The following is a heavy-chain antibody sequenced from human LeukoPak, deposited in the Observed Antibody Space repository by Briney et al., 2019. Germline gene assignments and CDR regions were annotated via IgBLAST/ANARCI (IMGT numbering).Heavy chain of an antibody. CDR3: ATGPQDGFGPTDY. V-gene: IGHV1-24*01. Sequence: ASVKVSCKVSGYTLTELSMHWVRQAPGKGLEWMGGFDPEDGETTYAQKFQGRVTMTEDTSTDTAYMELSSLRSEDTAVYYCATGPQDGFGPTDYWGQGTLVTVSS. J-gene: IGHJ4*02. CDR2: FDPEDGET. CDR1: GYTLTELS. D-gene: IGHD3-10*01.